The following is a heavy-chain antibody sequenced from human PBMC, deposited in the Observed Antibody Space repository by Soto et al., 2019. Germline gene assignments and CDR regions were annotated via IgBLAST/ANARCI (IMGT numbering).Heavy chain of an antibody. D-gene: IGHD3-9*01. Sequence: QVQLVPSGAEVKKPVSSVKVSCKASGGTFSSYAISWVRQAPGQGLEWMGGIIPIFGTANYAQKFQGRVPITADESTGTDYMELSSLRSEDTAMYYCARDPINADWGYFDYWGQGTLVTVSS. V-gene: IGHV1-69*01. CDR3: ARDPINADWGYFDY. CDR1: GGTFSSYA. J-gene: IGHJ4*02. CDR2: IIPIFGTA.